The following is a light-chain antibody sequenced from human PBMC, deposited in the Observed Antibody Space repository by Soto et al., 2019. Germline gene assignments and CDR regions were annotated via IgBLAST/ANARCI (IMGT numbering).Light chain of an antibody. Sequence: EIVMTQSPATLSVSPGERATVHCRASQSVSNNLAGYQQHPGQAPRLLNYGASTRATGIPDRFSGSGSGIDCTLTISRLXPEDFALYYCQQYGSAPLTFGGGTKVDIK. J-gene: IGKJ4*01. V-gene: IGKV3-20*01. CDR3: QQYGSAPLT. CDR1: QSVSNN. CDR2: GAS.